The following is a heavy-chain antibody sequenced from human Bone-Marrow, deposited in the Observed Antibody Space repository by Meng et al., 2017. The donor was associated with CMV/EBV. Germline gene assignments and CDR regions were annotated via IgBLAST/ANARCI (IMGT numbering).Heavy chain of an antibody. V-gene: IGHV3-69-1*01. CDR2: ISSSSTI. Sequence: GESLKISCAASGFTFSDYYMNWVRQAPGKGLEWVSSISSSSTIYYADSVKGRFTISRDNAKNSLYLQMNSLRAEDTAVYYCATLDIVVVPAAKDDYWGQGTLVTVSS. J-gene: IGHJ4*02. D-gene: IGHD2-2*03. CDR1: GFTFSDYY. CDR3: ATLDIVVVPAAKDDY.